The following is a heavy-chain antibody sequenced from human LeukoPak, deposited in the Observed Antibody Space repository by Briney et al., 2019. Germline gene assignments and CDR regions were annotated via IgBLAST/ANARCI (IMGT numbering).Heavy chain of an antibody. J-gene: IGHJ5*02. Sequence: GGSLRLSCAASGFTFSDFAMIWVRQPPGKGLEWVSSIFQGGGEIHYADSVRGRFTISRDNSRGTLFLQMSRLTGEDTAIYYCATYTQVMLPFEAWGRGTLVTVSS. V-gene: IGHV3-23*01. CDR1: GFTFSDFA. CDR2: IFQGGGEI. CDR3: ATYTQVMLPFEA. D-gene: IGHD2-21*01.